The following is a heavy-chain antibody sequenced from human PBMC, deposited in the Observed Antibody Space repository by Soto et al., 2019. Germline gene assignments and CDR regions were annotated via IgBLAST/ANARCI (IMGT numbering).Heavy chain of an antibody. Sequence: GEPLKISCKGSGYTFTSYWIGWVSQMPGKGLEWMGIIYPGDSDTRYSPSFQGQVTISADKSISTAYLQWSSLKASDTAKYYCARHARVLSDYYYYYGMDVWGQGTTVTVSS. CDR1: GYTFTSYW. D-gene: IGHD2-8*01. V-gene: IGHV5-51*01. CDR3: ARHARVLSDYYYYYGMDV. CDR2: IYPGDSDT. J-gene: IGHJ6*02.